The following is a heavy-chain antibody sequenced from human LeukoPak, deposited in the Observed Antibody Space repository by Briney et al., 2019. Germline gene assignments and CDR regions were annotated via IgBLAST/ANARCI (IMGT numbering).Heavy chain of an antibody. J-gene: IGHJ5*02. V-gene: IGHV4-39*07. D-gene: IGHD3-10*01. CDR3: ARDMDGWGT. CDR1: GGSISSSSYY. CDR2: IYYSGST. Sequence: PLETLSLTCTVSGGSISSSSYYWGWIRQPPGKGLEWIGNIYYSGSTYYNPSLKSRVTLSVDTSKNQFSLQLSSVTAADTAVYYCARDMDGWGTWGQGTLVTVSS.